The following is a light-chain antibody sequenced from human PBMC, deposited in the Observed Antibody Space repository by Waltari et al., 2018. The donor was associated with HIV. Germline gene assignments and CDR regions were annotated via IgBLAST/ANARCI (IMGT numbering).Light chain of an antibody. CDR3: QQYSTFPGT. CDR1: QTISDW. J-gene: IGKJ1*01. Sequence: IKMTQTPSALSASVGDRVTITCRASQTISDWFAWYQQGPGKAPKLLIFKASGLESGVPSRFSGSLSGTEFTLTISSLQPDDLATYYCQQYSTFPGTFGQGTKVEI. V-gene: IGKV1-5*03. CDR2: KAS.